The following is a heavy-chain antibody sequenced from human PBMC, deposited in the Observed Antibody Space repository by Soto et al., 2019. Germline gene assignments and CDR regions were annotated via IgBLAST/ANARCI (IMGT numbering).Heavy chain of an antibody. CDR3: AREYTAWPLAYGLDV. J-gene: IGHJ6*02. D-gene: IGHD2-2*02. CDR2: ISSRSDI. Sequence: PGGSLRLSCVGSGFTFSTYSINWVRQAPGKGLEWVSSISSRSDIYYADLVKGRFTISRDNAKNSVSLQMNSLRAEDTAVYYCAREYTAWPLAYGLDVWGQGTTVTVSS. V-gene: IGHV3-21*01. CDR1: GFTFSTYS.